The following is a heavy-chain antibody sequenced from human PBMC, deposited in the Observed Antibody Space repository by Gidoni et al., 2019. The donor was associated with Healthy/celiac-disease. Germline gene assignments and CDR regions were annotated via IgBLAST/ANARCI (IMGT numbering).Heavy chain of an antibody. CDR1: GFTFDDYA. CDR2: ISWNSGSI. V-gene: IGHV3-9*01. Sequence: EVQLVESGGGLVQPGRSLRLSCAASGFTFDDYAMHWVRQAPGKGLEWVSGISWNSGSIGYADSVKGRFTISRDNAKNSLYLQMNSLRAEDTALYYCAKDTMATNHGAFDIWGQGTMVTVSS. J-gene: IGHJ3*02. D-gene: IGHD5-12*01. CDR3: AKDTMATNHGAFDI.